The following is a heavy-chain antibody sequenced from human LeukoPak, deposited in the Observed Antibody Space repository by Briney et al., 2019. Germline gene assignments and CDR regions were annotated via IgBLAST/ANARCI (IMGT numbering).Heavy chain of an antibody. CDR3: ARGRTTYDYVWGSYRPPDY. D-gene: IGHD3-16*02. CDR2: INHRVST. V-gene: IGHV4-34*01. J-gene: IGHJ4*02. CDR1: GGSFSGYY. Sequence: SETLSLTCAVYGGSFSGYYWNWIRQPPGKGLEWIGEINHRVSTNYNPSPKSRVTISVDTSKKQFSLKLSSVTAADTAVYYCARGRTTYDYVWGSYRPPDYWGQGTLVTVSS.